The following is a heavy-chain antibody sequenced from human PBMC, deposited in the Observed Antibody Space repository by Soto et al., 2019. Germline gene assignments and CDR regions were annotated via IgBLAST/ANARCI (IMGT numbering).Heavy chain of an antibody. D-gene: IGHD3-10*01. J-gene: IGHJ4*02. Sequence: VASVKVSCKTSGYTFTRYYIHWVRQAPGQGLEWMGWNNPDSGGTDYAQKFQGRVAMTRDTSISTAYMELSRLESDDMAVYYCARGYHGSGSYYRFDCWGQGTLVTVSS. CDR1: GYTFTRYY. V-gene: IGHV1-2*02. CDR3: ARGYHGSGSYYRFDC. CDR2: NNPDSGGT.